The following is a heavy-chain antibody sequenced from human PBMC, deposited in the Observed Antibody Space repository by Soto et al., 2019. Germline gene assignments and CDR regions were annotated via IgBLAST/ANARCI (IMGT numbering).Heavy chain of an antibody. CDR2: ISNGGGVV. J-gene: IGHJ2*01. Sequence: QVHLVESGGGLVKPGGPLRLSCAASGFTFSDYYMSWIRQVPGKGLEWVSYISNGGGVVHYADSVKGRFTISRDNADNSLYLQMNSLRVEDTAVYYCAKENWYPDLWGRGTLVTVSS. V-gene: IGHV3-11*01. CDR1: GFTFSDYY. CDR3: AKENWYPDL.